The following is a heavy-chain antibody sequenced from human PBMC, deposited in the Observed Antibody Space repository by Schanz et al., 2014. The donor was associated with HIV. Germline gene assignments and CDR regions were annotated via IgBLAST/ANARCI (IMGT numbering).Heavy chain of an antibody. D-gene: IGHD6-19*01. J-gene: IGHJ4*02. Sequence: VHLVESGGGLVQPGGSLRLSCVASGSTFTTYYMSWVRQAPGKGLEWVAASWYDGNTEYYADSVKGRFTISRDNSKNTLYLHMSSLRAEDTAVYFCAKDRTDSGWYKEGPRELGEWGQGTLVTVSS. CDR3: AKDRTDSGWYKEGPRELGE. CDR2: SWYDGNTE. CDR1: GSTFTTYY. V-gene: IGHV3-30*02.